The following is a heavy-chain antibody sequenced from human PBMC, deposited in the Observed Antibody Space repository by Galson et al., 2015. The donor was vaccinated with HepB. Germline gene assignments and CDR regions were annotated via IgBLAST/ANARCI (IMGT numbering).Heavy chain of an antibody. D-gene: IGHD4-17*01. CDR1: GFTFSNYW. CDR3: ARLETLLDYADYSRH. CDR2: IQPDGSKK. Sequence: SLRLSCAASGFTFSNYWMTWVRQAPGKGLEWVASIQPDGSKKFYVDSVKGRFTISRDNAKNSLYLQMNSLRAEDKAMYYCARLETLLDYADYSRHWGQGTLVTVSS. V-gene: IGHV3-7*01. J-gene: IGHJ4*02.